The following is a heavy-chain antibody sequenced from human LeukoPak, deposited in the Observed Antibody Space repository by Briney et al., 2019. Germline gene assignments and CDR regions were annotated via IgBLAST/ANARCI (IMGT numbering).Heavy chain of an antibody. J-gene: IGHJ6*02. V-gene: IGHV3-66*01. D-gene: IGHD5-18*01. Sequence: GGSLRLSCAASGFTVSSNYMSWVRQAPGKGLEWVSVIYSGGSTYYADSVKGRFTISRDNSKNTLYLQMNSLRAEDTAVYYCARDDIGYSYPTNYYYYYGMDVWGQGTAVTVS. CDR2: IYSGGST. CDR3: ARDDIGYSYPTNYYYYYGMDV. CDR1: GFTVSSNY.